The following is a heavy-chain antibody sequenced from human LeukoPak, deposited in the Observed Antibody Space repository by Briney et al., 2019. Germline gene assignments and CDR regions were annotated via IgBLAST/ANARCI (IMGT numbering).Heavy chain of an antibody. V-gene: IGHV3-30-3*01. J-gene: IGHJ5*02. Sequence: PGRSLRLSCAASGFTFSSYAMHWVRQAPGKGLEWVAVISYDGSNKYYADSVNGRFTISRDNSKNTLYLQMNSLRAEDTAVYYCASIVVVVAATGNWFDPWGQGTLVNVSS. CDR2: ISYDGSNK. CDR3: ASIVVVVAATGNWFDP. CDR1: GFTFSSYA. D-gene: IGHD2-15*01.